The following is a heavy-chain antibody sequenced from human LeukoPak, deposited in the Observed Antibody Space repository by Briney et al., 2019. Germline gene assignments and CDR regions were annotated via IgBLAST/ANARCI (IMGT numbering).Heavy chain of an antibody. CDR2: INPNSGGT. V-gene: IGHV1-2*02. CDR3: ARDPITMIVGDAFDI. CDR1: GYTFTGYY. Sequence: GASVKVSCKASGYTFTGYYMHWVRQAPGQGLEWMGWINPNSGGTNYAQKFQGRVTMTRDTSISTAYMELSRLRSDDTAVYYCARDPITMIVGDAFDIWGQGTMVPVSS. J-gene: IGHJ3*02. D-gene: IGHD3-22*01.